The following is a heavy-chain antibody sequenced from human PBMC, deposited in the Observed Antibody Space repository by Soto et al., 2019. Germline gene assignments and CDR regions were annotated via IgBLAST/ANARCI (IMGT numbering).Heavy chain of an antibody. J-gene: IGHJ4*02. CDR3: ARSLRGLDSGDY. Sequence: QVQLQESGPGLVKPSETLSLTCSVSGDSISGYHWSWIRQPPGKGLEWIGYVHDSGTTNYNPSLKSRVTMSIDTSKNQLSLKVTSVTAADSAVYYCARSLRGLDSGDYWGQGTLVTVSS. CDR1: GDSISGYH. D-gene: IGHD3-10*01. V-gene: IGHV4-59*01. CDR2: VHDSGTT.